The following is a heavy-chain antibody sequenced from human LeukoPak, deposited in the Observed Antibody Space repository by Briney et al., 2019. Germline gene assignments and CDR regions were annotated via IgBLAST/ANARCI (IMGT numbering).Heavy chain of an antibody. D-gene: IGHD2-2*01. Sequence: ASVKVSCKASGYTFSDYGINWVRQAPGQGLEWMGRISVYNGNTKYPQKFQGRVTMTTDTSSNTAYMELTSLRSDDTAVYYCARGDHCSTTTCYSYYYGMDVWGQGTTDTVSS. CDR1: GYTFSDYG. CDR2: ISVYNGNT. V-gene: IGHV1-18*01. J-gene: IGHJ6*02. CDR3: ARGDHCSTTTCYSYYYGMDV.